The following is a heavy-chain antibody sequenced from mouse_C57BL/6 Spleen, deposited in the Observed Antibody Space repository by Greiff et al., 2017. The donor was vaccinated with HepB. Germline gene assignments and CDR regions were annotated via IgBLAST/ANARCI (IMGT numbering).Heavy chain of an antibody. CDR1: GYTFTDYY. Sequence: QVQLKQSGAELVRPGASVKLSCKASGYTFTDYYINWVKQRPGQGLEWIARIYPGSGNTYYNEKFKGKATLTAEKSSSTAYMQLSSLTSEDSAVYFCARDDTDYAMDYWGQGTSVTVSS. CDR2: IYPGSGNT. CDR3: ARDDTDYAMDY. V-gene: IGHV1-76*01. J-gene: IGHJ4*01. D-gene: IGHD1-1*01.